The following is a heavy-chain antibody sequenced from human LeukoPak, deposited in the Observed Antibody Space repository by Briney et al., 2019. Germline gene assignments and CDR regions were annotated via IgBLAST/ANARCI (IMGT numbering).Heavy chain of an antibody. D-gene: IGHD2-15*01. V-gene: IGHV3-53*01. CDR3: ARVSRKNSGGWPSNWFDP. CDR2: IYSGGST. CDR1: GFTVSSNY. Sequence: PGGSLRLSCAASGFTVSSNYMSWDRQAPGKGLEWVSVIYSGGSTYYADSVKGRFTISRDNSKNTLYLQMNSLRAEDTAVYYCARVSRKNSGGWPSNWFDPWGQGTLVTVSS. J-gene: IGHJ5*02.